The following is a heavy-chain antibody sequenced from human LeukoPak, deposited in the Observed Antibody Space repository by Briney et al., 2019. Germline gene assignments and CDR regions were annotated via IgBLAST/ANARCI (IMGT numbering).Heavy chain of an antibody. CDR3: ARERSSWYDGDAFDI. V-gene: IGHV3-7*03. Sequence: GGYRRLSCAASGFTFSSYWMSWVRQAPGKGLEWVANIKQDGSEKYYVDSVKGRFTISRDNAKTSLYLQMNSLRAADTAVYYCARERSSWYDGDAFDIWGQGTMVTISS. CDR2: IKQDGSEK. CDR1: GFTFSSYW. D-gene: IGHD6-13*01. J-gene: IGHJ3*02.